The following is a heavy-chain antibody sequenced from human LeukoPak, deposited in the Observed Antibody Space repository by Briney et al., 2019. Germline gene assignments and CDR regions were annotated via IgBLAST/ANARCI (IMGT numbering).Heavy chain of an antibody. CDR3: ARDRRYDFWSGYDAFDI. CDR1: GGSISSYY. V-gene: IGHV4-59*01. Sequence: SETLSLTXTVSGGSISSYYRSWIRQPPGKGLEWIGYIYYSGSTNYNPSLKSRVTISVDTSKNQFSLKLSSVTAADTAVYCCARDRRYDFWSGYDAFDIWGQGTMVTVSS. CDR2: IYYSGST. D-gene: IGHD3-3*01. J-gene: IGHJ3*02.